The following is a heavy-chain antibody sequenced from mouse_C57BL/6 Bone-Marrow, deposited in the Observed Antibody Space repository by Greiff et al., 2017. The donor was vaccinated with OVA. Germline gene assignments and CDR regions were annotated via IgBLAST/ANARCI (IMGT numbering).Heavy chain of an antibody. CDR3: ARSNWDYFDY. CDR1: GYTFTNYW. CDR2: IYPGGGYT. J-gene: IGHJ2*01. V-gene: IGHV1-63*01. Sequence: QVQLKESGAELVRPGTSVKMSCKASGYTFTNYWIGWAKQRPGHGLEWIGDIYPGGGYTNYNEKFKGKATLTADKSSSTAYMQFSSLTSEDSAIYYCARSNWDYFDYWGQGTTLTVSS. D-gene: IGHD4-1*01.